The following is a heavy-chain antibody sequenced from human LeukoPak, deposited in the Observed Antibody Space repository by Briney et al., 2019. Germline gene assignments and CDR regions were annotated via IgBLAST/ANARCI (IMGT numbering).Heavy chain of an antibody. D-gene: IGHD3-3*01. CDR1: GFTFSDEY. V-gene: IGHV3-11*04. J-gene: IGHJ6*03. CDR3: ARALGNSFRSAYYYMDV. CDR2: INGSGSIR. Sequence: PGGSLRLSCAASGFTFSDEYVNWIRQAPGKGLEWVSYINGSGSIRYYADSVKGRFTISRDNARNSLYLQMNRLEVEDTAMYYCARALGNSFRSAYYYMDVWGKGTTVTVSS.